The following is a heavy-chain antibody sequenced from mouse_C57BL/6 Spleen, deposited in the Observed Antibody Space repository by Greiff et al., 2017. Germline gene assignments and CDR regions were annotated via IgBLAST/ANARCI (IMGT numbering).Heavy chain of an antibody. J-gene: IGHJ4*01. CDR2: INPYNGGT. Sequence: VQLQQSGPVLVKPGASVKMSCKASGYTFTDYYMNWVKQSHGKSLEWIGVINPYNGGTSYNQKFKGKATLTVDKSSSTAYMELNSLTSEGSAVYYCARYGGGSETMDYWGQGTSVTVSS. V-gene: IGHV1-19*01. CDR1: GYTFTDYY. CDR3: ARYGGGSETMDY. D-gene: IGHD1-1*01.